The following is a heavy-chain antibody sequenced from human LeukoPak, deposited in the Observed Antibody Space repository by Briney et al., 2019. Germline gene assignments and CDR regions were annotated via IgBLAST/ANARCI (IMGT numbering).Heavy chain of an antibody. J-gene: IGHJ2*01. CDR3: VRDLRTGIAVVPIWYFDL. V-gene: IGHV4-59*01. CDR1: GGPISSYY. D-gene: IGHD6-19*01. CDR2: IYYSGST. Sequence: SETLSLTCTVSGGPISSYYWSWIRQPPGKALEWIGYIYYSGSTNYNPSLKSRVTISVDTSKNQFSLKLSSVTAADTAVYYCVRDLRTGIAVVPIWYFDLWGRGTLVTVSS.